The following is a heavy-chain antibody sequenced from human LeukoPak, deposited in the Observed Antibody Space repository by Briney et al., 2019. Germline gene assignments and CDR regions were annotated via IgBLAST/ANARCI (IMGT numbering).Heavy chain of an antibody. Sequence: ASVKVSCKASGYTFTGYYMHWVRQAPGQGLEWMGWINPNSGGTNYAQKFQGRVTMTRDTSISTAYMELSRLRSDDTAVYYCARGNSGYDKSFDYWGQGTPVTVSS. J-gene: IGHJ4*02. CDR3: ARGNSGYDKSFDY. CDR2: INPNSGGT. D-gene: IGHD5-12*01. V-gene: IGHV1-2*02. CDR1: GYTFTGYY.